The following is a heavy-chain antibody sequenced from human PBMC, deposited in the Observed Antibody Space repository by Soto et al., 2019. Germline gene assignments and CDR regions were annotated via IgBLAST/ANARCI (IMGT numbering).Heavy chain of an antibody. D-gene: IGHD3-3*01. CDR2: INQDGSEK. CDR3: ARDFGVQELDY. J-gene: IGHJ4*02. V-gene: IGHV3-7*01. CDR1: GFTFSSFW. Sequence: LRLSCAASGFTFSSFWITWVRQAPGKGLEWVANINQDGSEKHYVDSVKGRFTLSRDNAENSVYLQMNSLRADDTAVYYCARDFGVQELDYWGQGTLVTVSS.